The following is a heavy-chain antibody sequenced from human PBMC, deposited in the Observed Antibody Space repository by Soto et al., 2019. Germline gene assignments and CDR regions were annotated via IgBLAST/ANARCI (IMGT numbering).Heavy chain of an antibody. D-gene: IGHD3-3*01. Sequence: QVPLVQSGAEVKKPGASVKVSCKASGYTFTSYGISWVRQAPGQGLEWMGWISAYNGNTNYAQKLQGRVTMTTDTSTSTAYMELRSLRSDDTAVYYCARTLPITIFGVVIIQAFDIWGQGTMVTVSS. V-gene: IGHV1-18*01. CDR1: GYTFTSYG. CDR3: ARTLPITIFGVVIIQAFDI. J-gene: IGHJ3*02. CDR2: ISAYNGNT.